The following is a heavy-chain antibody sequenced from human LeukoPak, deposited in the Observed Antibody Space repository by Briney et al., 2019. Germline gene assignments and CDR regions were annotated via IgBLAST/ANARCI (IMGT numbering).Heavy chain of an antibody. Sequence: KASGPTLVKPTQTLTLTCTFSGFSLSTSGVGVGWIRQPPGKALEWLVLIYWDDDKYYSPSLKSRLTITKDTSKNQVVLTMTNMDPVDTATYYCAHRFVHGDFDYWGQGALVTVSS. CDR2: IYWDDDK. D-gene: IGHD4-17*01. CDR1: GFSLSTSGVG. CDR3: AHRFVHGDFDY. V-gene: IGHV2-5*02. J-gene: IGHJ4*02.